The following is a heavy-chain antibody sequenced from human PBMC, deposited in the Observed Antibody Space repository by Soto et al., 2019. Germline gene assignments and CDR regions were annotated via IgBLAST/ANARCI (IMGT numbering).Heavy chain of an antibody. Sequence: QVQLMQSGAEVRKPGASVRLSCETSGYNFNQYYIHWVRQAPGQGLEWMGIINLRGGTTEYALKFRGRVTVTGDTSTRTAYMELRSLRSDDTAIYFCARGPDDSDVPRWDYWGQGTLVTVSS. CDR1: GYNFNQYY. CDR3: ARGPDDSDVPRWDY. J-gene: IGHJ4*02. D-gene: IGHD4-17*01. CDR2: INLRGGTT. V-gene: IGHV1-46*02.